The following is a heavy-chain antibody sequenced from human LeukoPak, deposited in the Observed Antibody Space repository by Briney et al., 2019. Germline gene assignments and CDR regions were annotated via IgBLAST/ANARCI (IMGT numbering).Heavy chain of an antibody. D-gene: IGHD6-19*01. CDR3: ARDGSGWQFDF. V-gene: IGHV1-46*01. CDR2: IYPSGGGT. Sequence: SVKVSFKASGYTFTNYFMHWVRQAPGQGLEWMGIIYPSGGGTRYAQKFQGRVTMTRDTSTTTVYMELSSLRSEDTAVYYCARDGSGWQFDFWGQGTLVTVSS. J-gene: IGHJ4*02. CDR1: GYTFTNYF.